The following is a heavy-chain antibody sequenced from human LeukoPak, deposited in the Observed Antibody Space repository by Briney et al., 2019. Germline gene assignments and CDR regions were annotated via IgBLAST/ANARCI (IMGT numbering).Heavy chain of an antibody. V-gene: IGHV3-23*01. CDR3: VKHVGSRWSNNRFDP. J-gene: IGHJ5*02. CDR1: GLTVSSNY. D-gene: IGHD6-13*01. Sequence: GGSLRLSCAASGLTVSSNYMSWVRQAPGKGLEWVSAVSRFGGTTYYADSAKGRFTISRDNSNNTVYLQMNSLRVGDTALYYCVKHVGSRWSNNRFDPWGQGTLVTVS. CDR2: VSRFGGTT.